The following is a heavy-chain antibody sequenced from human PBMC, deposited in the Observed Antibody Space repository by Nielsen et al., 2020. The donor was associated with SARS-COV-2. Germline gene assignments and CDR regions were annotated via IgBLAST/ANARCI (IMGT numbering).Heavy chain of an antibody. CDR1: GFTFSSYW. J-gene: IGHJ6*02. V-gene: IGHV3-20*04. D-gene: IGHD6-19*01. CDR3: ARDVRAVAGTYYYYGMDV. CDR2: ISWNSCSI. Sequence: GESLKISCAASGFTFSSYWMSWVRQAPGKGLEWVSGISWNSCSIGYADSVKGRFTISRDNAKNSLYLQMNSLRAEDTAVYYCARDVRAVAGTYYYYGMDVWGQGTTVTVSS.